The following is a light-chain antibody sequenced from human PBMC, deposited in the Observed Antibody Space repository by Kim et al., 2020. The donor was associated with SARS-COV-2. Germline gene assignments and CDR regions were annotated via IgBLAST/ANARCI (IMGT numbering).Light chain of an antibody. V-gene: IGKV3-15*01. CDR2: GAS. CDR3: QNYKISRLT. CDR1: QGVSNK. Sequence: EIVMTQSPATLSVSPGERATLSCRASQGVSNKLAWYQQIPGQAPRLLIYGASTRATGIPARFSGSGSGTEFTLTISSLQSEDFAVYNCQNYKISRLTFGGGTQVDI. J-gene: IGKJ4*01.